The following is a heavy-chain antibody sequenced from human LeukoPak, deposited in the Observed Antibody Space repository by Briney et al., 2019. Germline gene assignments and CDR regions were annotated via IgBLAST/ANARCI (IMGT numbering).Heavy chain of an antibody. CDR2: IKQDGSEK. V-gene: IGHV3-7*03. CDR1: GFTFSSYW. J-gene: IGHJ6*03. Sequence: GGSLRLSCAASGFTFSSYWMSWVRQAPGKGLEWVANIKQDGSEKYYVDSVKGRFTISRDNAKNSLYLQMNSLKTEDTAVYYCAVTSAPRYYYYMDVWGKGTTVTVSS. CDR3: AVTSAPRYYYYMDV. D-gene: IGHD2-21*02.